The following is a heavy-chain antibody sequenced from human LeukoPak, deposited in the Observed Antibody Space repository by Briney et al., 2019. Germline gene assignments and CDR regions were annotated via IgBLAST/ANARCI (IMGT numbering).Heavy chain of an antibody. Sequence: SETLSLTCTVPGGSISSSSYYWGWIRQPPGKGLEWIGSIYYSGSTYYNPSLKSRVTISVDTSKNQFSLKLSSVTAADTAVYYCATRTVTENDYWGQGTLVTVSS. CDR3: ATRTVTENDY. CDR1: GGSISSSSYY. CDR2: IYYSGST. J-gene: IGHJ4*02. V-gene: IGHV4-39*01. D-gene: IGHD4-17*01.